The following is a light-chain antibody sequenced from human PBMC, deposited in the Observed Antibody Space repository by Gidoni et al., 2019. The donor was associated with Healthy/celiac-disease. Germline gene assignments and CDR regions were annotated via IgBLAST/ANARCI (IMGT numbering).Light chain of an antibody. CDR3: QVWDSSTVV. Sequence: SYELTQPLSVSVALGQTARMTCGGNNIGSKNVHWYQQKPGQAPVLVSYRESNRPSGIPERFSGSNAGNTATLTISRAQAGDEADYYCQVWDSSTVVFGGGTKLTVL. CDR2: RES. V-gene: IGLV3-9*01. J-gene: IGLJ2*01. CDR1: NIGSKN.